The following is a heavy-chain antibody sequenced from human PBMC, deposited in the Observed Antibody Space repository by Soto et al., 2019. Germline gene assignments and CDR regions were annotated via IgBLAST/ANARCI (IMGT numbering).Heavy chain of an antibody. D-gene: IGHD1-26*01. Sequence: WTWIRQHPGKGLEWIGYIYYSGSTYYNPSLKSRITISVDTSKNQFSLRLSSVTAADTALYYCARLGGVDGALWFVYWGQGTLVTVSS. J-gene: IGHJ4*02. CDR2: IYYSGST. V-gene: IGHV4-31*02. CDR3: ARLGGVDGALWFVY.